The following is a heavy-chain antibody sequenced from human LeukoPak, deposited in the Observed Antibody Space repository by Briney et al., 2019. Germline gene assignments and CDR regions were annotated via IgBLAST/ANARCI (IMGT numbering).Heavy chain of an antibody. CDR3: TKEDSAYSFGRV. D-gene: IGHD5-18*01. V-gene: IGHV3-74*01. J-gene: IGHJ4*02. CDR1: GFTFSRNW. Sequence: SGGSLRLSCAASGFTFSRNWMHWVRQAPGKGLVWVSRINSDGSITNYADSVKGRFTISRDNAKNTLYLQMSSLRAEDTALYYCTKEDSAYSFGRVWGQGTLVTVSS. CDR2: INSDGSIT.